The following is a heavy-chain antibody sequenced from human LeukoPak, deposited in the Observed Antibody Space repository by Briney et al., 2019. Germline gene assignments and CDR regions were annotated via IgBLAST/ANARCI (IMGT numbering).Heavy chain of an antibody. CDR3: AREPFWSGYYSNLHFDY. CDR1: EFTFSSYN. CDR2: ISGSGKYI. V-gene: IGHV3-21*01. J-gene: IGHJ4*02. D-gene: IGHD3-3*01. Sequence: GGSLRLSCAASEFTFSSYNMNWVRQAPGKELEWVSCISGSGKYIYYADSVKGRFTISRDNAKNSLYLQMNSLRAEDTAVYYCAREPFWSGYYSNLHFDYWGQGTLVTVSS.